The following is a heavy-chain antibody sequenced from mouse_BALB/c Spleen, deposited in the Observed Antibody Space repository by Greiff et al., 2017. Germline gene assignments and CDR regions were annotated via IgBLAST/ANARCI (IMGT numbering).Heavy chain of an antibody. Sequence: EVHLVESGGGLVQPGGSLRLSCATSGFTFTDYYMSWVRQPPGKALEWLGFIRNKANGYNTEYSASVKGRFTISRDNSKSVLYLQMNTLRAEDSATYYGARDIRYYGSRMDYAMDDWGQGTSVTVSS. V-gene: IGHV7-3*02. D-gene: IGHD1-1*01. J-gene: IGHJ4*01. CDR3: ARDIRYYGSRMDYAMDD. CDR2: IRNKANGYNT. CDR1: GFTFTDYY.